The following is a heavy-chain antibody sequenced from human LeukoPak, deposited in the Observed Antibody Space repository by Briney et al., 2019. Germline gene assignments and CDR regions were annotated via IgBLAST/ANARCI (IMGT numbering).Heavy chain of an antibody. CDR1: GFTFSSYW. J-gene: IGHJ4*02. D-gene: IGHD3-10*01. V-gene: IGHV3-74*01. CDR3: ARDLFGDYSFDS. CDR2: VNGDGSTT. Sequence: GGSLRLSCAGSGFTFSSYWMHWVRQAPGKGLVWVSRVNGDGSTTNYADSVKGRFTISRDNAKNSLYLQMNSLRAEDTAVYYCARDLFGDYSFDSWGQGTLVTVSS.